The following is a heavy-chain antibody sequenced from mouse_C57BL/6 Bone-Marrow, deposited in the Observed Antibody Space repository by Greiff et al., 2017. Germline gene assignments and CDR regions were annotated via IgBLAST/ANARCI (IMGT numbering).Heavy chain of an antibody. Sequence: EVQLQQSGTVLARPGASVKMSCKTSGYTFTSSWMHWVKQRPGQGLEWIGAIYPGNSDTSYNQKFKGKANLTAVTSASTAYMELSSLTNEDSAVYYCTSNWDWYFDVWGTGTTVTVSS. D-gene: IGHD4-1*01. CDR2: IYPGNSDT. CDR3: TSNWDWYFDV. CDR1: GYTFTSSW. J-gene: IGHJ1*03. V-gene: IGHV1-5*01.